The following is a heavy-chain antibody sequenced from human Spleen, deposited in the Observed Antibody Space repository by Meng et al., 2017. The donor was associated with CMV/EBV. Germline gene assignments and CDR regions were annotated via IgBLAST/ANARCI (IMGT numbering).Heavy chain of an antibody. Sequence: GESLKISCAASGFTFNDYTMHWVRQAPGKGLEWVSLISCDGGSTCYADSVKGRFTISRDNSNNSLYLHMNSLRAEDTALYYCAKDAGWSYGNFYSYGMDVWGQGTTVTVSS. CDR3: AKDAGWSYGNFYSYGMDV. J-gene: IGHJ6*02. D-gene: IGHD1-26*01. CDR2: ISCDGGST. V-gene: IGHV3-43D*03. CDR1: GFTFNDYT.